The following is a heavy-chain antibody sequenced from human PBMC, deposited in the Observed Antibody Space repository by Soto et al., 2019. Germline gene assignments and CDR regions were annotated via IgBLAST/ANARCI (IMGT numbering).Heavy chain of an antibody. Sequence: GASVKVSCKSSGGTFSSYAISWVQQAPGQGLEWMGGIIPIFGTANYAQKFQGRVTITADESTSTAYMELSSLRSEDTAVYYCARAGITIFGVVIIATDYYGMDVWGQGTTVTVSS. D-gene: IGHD3-3*01. CDR1: GGTFSSYA. CDR3: ARAGITIFGVVIIATDYYGMDV. CDR2: IIPIFGTA. J-gene: IGHJ6*02. V-gene: IGHV1-69*13.